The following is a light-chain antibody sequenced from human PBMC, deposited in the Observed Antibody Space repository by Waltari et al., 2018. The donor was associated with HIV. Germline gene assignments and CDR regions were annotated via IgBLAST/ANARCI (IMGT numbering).Light chain of an antibody. CDR2: GAS. J-gene: IGKJ1*01. V-gene: IGKV3-15*01. CDR3: QQYNSWPLT. Sequence: EIVMTQSPVTLSVSPGERATLSCRASQSVSRNLAWYQQRAGQAPRLLIYGASTRATGIPARFSGSWSGTEFTLTISSLQSEDFAVYYCQQYNSWPLTFGQGTKVEIK. CDR1: QSVSRN.